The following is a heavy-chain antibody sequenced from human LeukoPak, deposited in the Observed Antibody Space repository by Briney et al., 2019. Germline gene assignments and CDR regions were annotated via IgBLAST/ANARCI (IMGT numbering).Heavy chain of an antibody. D-gene: IGHD3-9*01. J-gene: IGHJ4*02. CDR1: GGSFSGYY. V-gene: IGHV4-34*01. CDR3: ARQFGSDDIFYFDY. CDR2: INHSGST. Sequence: SETLSPTCAVYGGSFSGYYWSWIRQPPGKGLEWIGEINHSGSTNYNPSLKSRVTISVDTSKNQFSLKLSSVTAADTAVYYCARQFGSDDIFYFDYWGQGTLVTVSS.